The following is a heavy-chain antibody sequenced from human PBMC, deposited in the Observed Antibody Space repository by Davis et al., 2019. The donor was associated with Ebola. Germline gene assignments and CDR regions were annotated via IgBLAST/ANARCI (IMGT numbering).Heavy chain of an antibody. CDR1: GFTFDDYA. D-gene: IGHD3-10*01. V-gene: IGHV3-9*01. Sequence: SLKISCAASGFTFDDYAMHWVRQAPGKGLEWVSGISWNSGSIGYADSVKGRFTISRDNAKNSLYLQMNSLRAEDTAVYYCARELLWGQGTLVTVSS. CDR2: ISWNSGSI. J-gene: IGHJ4*02. CDR3: ARELL.